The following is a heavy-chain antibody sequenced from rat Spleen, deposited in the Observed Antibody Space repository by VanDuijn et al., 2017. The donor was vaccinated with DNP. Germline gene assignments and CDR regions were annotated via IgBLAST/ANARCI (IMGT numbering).Heavy chain of an antibody. Sequence: QVQLKESGPGLVQPSRTLSLICTVSGFSLTSYNVHWVRPPPGKGLEWMGVIWSGGNTDYNSALKSRLSFSKATSKSQVFLKLNSLQTEDTATYYCARDLIIRDTTSAMDVWGQGTSVTVSS. CDR2: IWSGGNT. V-gene: IGHV2S13*01. J-gene: IGHJ4*01. CDR3: ARDLIIRDTTSAMDV. D-gene: IGHD4-3*01. CDR1: GFSLTSYN.